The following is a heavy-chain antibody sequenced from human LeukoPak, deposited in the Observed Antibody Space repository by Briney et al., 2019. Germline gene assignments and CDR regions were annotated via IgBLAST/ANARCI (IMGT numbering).Heavy chain of an antibody. D-gene: IGHD2-2*01. CDR2: INPNSGGT. J-gene: IGHJ4*01. Sequence: ASVKVSCKASGYTFTGYYMHWVRQAPGQGLEWMGRINPNSGGTNYAQKLQGRVTMTRDTSIGTAYMELSRLRSDDTPVYYWAIVVVPAAIGGGYWGHESLVTVSS. CDR1: GYTFTGYY. V-gene: IGHV1-2*06. CDR3: AIVVVPAAIGGGY.